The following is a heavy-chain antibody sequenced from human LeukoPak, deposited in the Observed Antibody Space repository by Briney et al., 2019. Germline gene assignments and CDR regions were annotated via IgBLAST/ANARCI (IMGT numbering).Heavy chain of an antibody. V-gene: IGHV4-59*01. CDR1: GGSISSYY. CDR3: ARLVRYYYDSSGYSDGYYGMDV. D-gene: IGHD3-22*01. Sequence: PSETLSLTCTVSGGSISSYYWSWLRQPPGKGLEWLGYIYYSGSTNYNPSLKSRVTISVDTSKNQFSLKLSSVTAADTAVYYCARLVRYYYDSSGYSDGYYGMDVWGQGTTVTVSS. J-gene: IGHJ6*02. CDR2: IYYSGST.